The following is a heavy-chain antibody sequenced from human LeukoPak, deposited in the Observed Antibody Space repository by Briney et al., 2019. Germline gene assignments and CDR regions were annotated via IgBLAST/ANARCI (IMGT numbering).Heavy chain of an antibody. Sequence: SETLSLTCAVYGGSFSGYYWSWLRQPPGKGLEWIGEINHSGSTNYNPSLKSRVTISVDTSKNQFSLKLSSVTAADTAVYYCARGPYARTFDYWGQGTLVTVSS. V-gene: IGHV4-34*01. CDR2: INHSGST. CDR1: GGSFSGYY. J-gene: IGHJ4*02. D-gene: IGHD2-2*01. CDR3: ARGPYARTFDY.